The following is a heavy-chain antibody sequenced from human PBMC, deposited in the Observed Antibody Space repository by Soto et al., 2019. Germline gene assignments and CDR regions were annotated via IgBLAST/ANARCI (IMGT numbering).Heavy chain of an antibody. D-gene: IGHD1-7*01. CDR1: GGSFSGYY. V-gene: IGHV4-34*01. CDR3: ATLKLTNYNYYYHMDV. J-gene: IGHJ6*03. Sequence: PSETLSLTCAVYGGSFSGYYWSWIRQPPGKGLEWIGEINHSGSTNYNPSLKSRVTISVDTSKNQISLRLSSVTAADTAVYYCATLKLTNYNYYYHMDVWGKGTTVTVSS. CDR2: INHSGST.